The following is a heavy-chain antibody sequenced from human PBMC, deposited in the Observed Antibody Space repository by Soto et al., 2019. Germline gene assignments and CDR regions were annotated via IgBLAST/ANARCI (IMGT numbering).Heavy chain of an antibody. CDR1: GGSISSYY. Sequence: SETLSLTCTVSGGSISSYYWSWIRQPPGKGLEWIGYIYYSGSTNYNPSLKSRVTISVDTSKNQFSLKLSSVTAADTAVYYCARQLVEYSSPDAFDIWGQGTMVTVSS. J-gene: IGHJ3*02. V-gene: IGHV4-59*08. CDR2: IYYSGST. CDR3: ARQLVEYSSPDAFDI. D-gene: IGHD6-6*01.